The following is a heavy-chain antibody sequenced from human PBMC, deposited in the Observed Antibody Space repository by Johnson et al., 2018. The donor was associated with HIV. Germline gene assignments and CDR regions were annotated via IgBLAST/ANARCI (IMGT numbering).Heavy chain of an antibody. CDR1: GFIVSSNY. Sequence: VQLVESGGGLVQPGGSLRLSCAASGFIVSSNYMRWVRQAPGKGLEWVSVIYSGGSTYYADSVKGRFTISRDDSKNTAYLQINSLKSEDAAVYYCASSSPRDAFDIWGQGTMVTVSS. CDR2: IYSGGST. V-gene: IGHV3-53*01. CDR3: ASSSPRDAFDI. J-gene: IGHJ3*02.